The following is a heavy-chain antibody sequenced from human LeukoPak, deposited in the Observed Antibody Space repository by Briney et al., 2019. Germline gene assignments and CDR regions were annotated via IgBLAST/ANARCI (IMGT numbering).Heavy chain of an antibody. D-gene: IGHD2-15*01. CDR2: IKHDGSEK. V-gene: IGHV3-7*01. CDR1: GFTFSSYS. Sequence: GGSLRLSCAASGFTFSSYSMNWVRQAPGKGLEWVANIKHDGSEKYSVASVKGRFTISRDNAKNSVYLQMNTLRAEDTAVYYCARDLRGNIVVIVAADLSLDYWGQGTLVTVAS. J-gene: IGHJ4*02. CDR3: ARDLRGNIVVIVAADLSLDY.